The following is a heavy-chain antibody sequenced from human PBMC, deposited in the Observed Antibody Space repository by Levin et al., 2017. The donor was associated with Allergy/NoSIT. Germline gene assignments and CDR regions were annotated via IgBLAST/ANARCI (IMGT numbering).Heavy chain of an antibody. CDR2: ITASGTTT. V-gene: IGHV3-11*01. D-gene: IGHD3-22*01. CDR3: ARDQKRRPFYYDGSPGGVDS. Sequence: PGGSLRLSCAASGFNFSDYYLNWVRQAPGKGLEWIAAITASGTTTYYAESVKGRFTVSRDNGKNSVYLQMDSLRAEDTARYYCARDQKRRPFYYDGSPGGVDSWGQGPLVPVSS. J-gene: IGHJ5*01. CDR1: GFNFSDYY.